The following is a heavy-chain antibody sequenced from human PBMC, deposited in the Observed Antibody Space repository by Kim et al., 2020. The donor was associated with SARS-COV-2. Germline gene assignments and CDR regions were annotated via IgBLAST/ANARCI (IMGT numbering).Heavy chain of an antibody. CDR2: IKSTIDGGTT. D-gene: IGHD6-13*01. V-gene: IGHV3-15*01. CDR1: GFTFTNAW. J-gene: IGHJ6*02. Sequence: GGSLRLSCAASGFTFTNAWMSWVRQAPGKGLEWVGRIKSTIDGGTTDYAAPLKGRFTISRNDSKNTQYLQMDSLKTEDTAVYYCTTTSSSRYEDYHHYIMDVWGQGTTVTVSS. CDR3: TTTSSSRYEDYHHYIMDV.